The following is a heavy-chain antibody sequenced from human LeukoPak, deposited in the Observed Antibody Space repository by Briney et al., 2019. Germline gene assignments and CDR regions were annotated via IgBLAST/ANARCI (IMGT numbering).Heavy chain of an antibody. J-gene: IGHJ4*02. V-gene: IGHV3-30*02. CDR2: IRYDGSNK. CDR1: GFTFSSYG. D-gene: IGHD5-12*01. Sequence: PGGSLKLSCAASGFTFSSYGMHWVRQAPGKGLEWVAFIRYDGSNKYYADSVKGRFTISRDNSKNTLYLQMNSLRAEDTAVYYCARLYSGYDLSYYDYWGQGTLVTVSS. CDR3: ARLYSGYDLSYYDY.